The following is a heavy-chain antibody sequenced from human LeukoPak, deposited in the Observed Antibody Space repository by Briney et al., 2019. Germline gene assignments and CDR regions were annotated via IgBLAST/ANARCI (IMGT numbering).Heavy chain of an antibody. CDR2: IATYNGKT. D-gene: IGHD1-14*01. J-gene: IGHJ6*03. V-gene: IGHV1-18*01. Sequence: ASVTVSCKASGYTFDIYGIAWVRQAPGQGLEWMGWIATYNGKTDYAQNLQGRVTMTTDLFTGTAYMELRSLRSDDTAVYYCARVYNSYYYYMDVWGKGTPVTVSS. CDR1: GYTFDIYG. CDR3: ARVYNSYYYYMDV.